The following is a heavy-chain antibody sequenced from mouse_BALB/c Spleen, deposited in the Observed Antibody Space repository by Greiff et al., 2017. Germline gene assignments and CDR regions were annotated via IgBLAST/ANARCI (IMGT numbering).Heavy chain of an antibody. V-gene: IGHV5-12-2*01. J-gene: IGHJ4*01. CDR3: ARHVWSHYYAMDY. D-gene: IGHD2-10*02. CDR2: ISNGGGST. Sequence: EVQLVESGGGLVQPGGSLKLSCAASGFTFSSYTMSWVRQTPEKRLEWVAYISNGGGSTYYPDTVKGRFTISRDNAKNTLYLQMSSLKSEDTAMYYCARHVWSHYYAMDYWGQGTSVTVSS. CDR1: GFTFSSYT.